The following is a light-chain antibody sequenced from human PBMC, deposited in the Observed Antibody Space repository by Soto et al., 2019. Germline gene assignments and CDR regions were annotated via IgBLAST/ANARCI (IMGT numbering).Light chain of an antibody. CDR1: QGIYSR. Sequence: DIQMTQSPSSVSASVGDTVTITCRASQGIYSRLAWYQQKPGKAPELLIYAASILQNGVPSRFSGSGFGTDFTLSISSLQPEDSASYFCQQTDDFPVTFGGGTKVDIK. V-gene: IGKV1D-12*01. CDR3: QQTDDFPVT. CDR2: AAS. J-gene: IGKJ4*01.